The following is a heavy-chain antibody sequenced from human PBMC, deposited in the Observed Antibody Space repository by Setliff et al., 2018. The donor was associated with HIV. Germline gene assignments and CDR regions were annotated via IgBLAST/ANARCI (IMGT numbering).Heavy chain of an antibody. Sequence: PGESLKISCKASGYSFTTYWIGWVRQMPGKGLEWMGIIYPGDSDTRYSPSFQGQVTISADKSISTAYLQWSSLKASDTAADTALYYCARGPDWSTETTGDKYWGQGILVTVSS. J-gene: IGHJ4*02. CDR1: GYSFTTYW. CDR2: IYPGDSDT. V-gene: IGHV5-51*01. D-gene: IGHD4-17*01. CDR3: LYYCARGPDWSTETTGDKY.